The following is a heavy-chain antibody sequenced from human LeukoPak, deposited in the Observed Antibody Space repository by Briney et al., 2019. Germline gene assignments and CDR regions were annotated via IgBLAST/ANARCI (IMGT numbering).Heavy chain of an antibody. CDR2: MYYSGGT. V-gene: IGHV4-30-4*01. Sequence: SETLSLTCTVSGGSISSGDYYWSWIRQPPGKGLEWIAYMYYSGGTYYNPSLKSRVTMSADTSKNQLSLKLSSVTAADTAVYYCARPYYYDSRIDPWGQGILVTVSP. D-gene: IGHD3-22*01. CDR3: ARPYYYDSRIDP. J-gene: IGHJ5*02. CDR1: GGSISSGDYY.